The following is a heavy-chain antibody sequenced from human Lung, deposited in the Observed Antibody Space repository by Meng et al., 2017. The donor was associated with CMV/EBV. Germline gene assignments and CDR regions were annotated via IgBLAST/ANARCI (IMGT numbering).Heavy chain of an antibody. CDR3: ARLNNRITVFGVRITEGYFQH. D-gene: IGHD3-3*01. Sequence: SETLSLXCAVSGGSSSGFHWSWIRQPPGKGLEWIGEANHSGGASYSTSIKDRVTIPVNPSKNQFSLRLMSVTAEDTAVYYCARLNNRITVFGVRITEGYFQHWGHGTLVTVSS. CDR2: ANHSGGA. V-gene: IGHV4-34*01. CDR1: GGSSSGFH. J-gene: IGHJ1*01.